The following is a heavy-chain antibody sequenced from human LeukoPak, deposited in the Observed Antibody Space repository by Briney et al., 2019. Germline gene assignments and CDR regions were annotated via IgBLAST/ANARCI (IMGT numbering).Heavy chain of an antibody. CDR2: IYTSGST. D-gene: IGHD2-15*01. V-gene: IGHV4-4*07. J-gene: IGHJ5*02. Sequence: SETLSLTCTVSGGSISSYYWSWIRQPAGKGLEWIGRIYTSGSTNYNPSLKSRVTMSVDTSKNQFSLKLSSVTAADTAVYYCARGVVVVVAAKERWFDPWGQGTLVTVSS. CDR3: ARGVVVVVAAKERWFDP. CDR1: GGSISSYY.